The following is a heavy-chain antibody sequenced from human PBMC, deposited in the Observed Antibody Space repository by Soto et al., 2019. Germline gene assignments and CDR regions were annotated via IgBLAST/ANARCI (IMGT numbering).Heavy chain of an antibody. CDR2: ISGGGSST. V-gene: IGHV3-23*01. D-gene: IGHD5-18*01. CDR3: AKIGYSYGDAFDI. J-gene: IGHJ3*02. Sequence: GGSLRLSCAASGFTFNIYAMTWVRQAPGMGLEWVSTISGGGSSTYHADSVMGRFTISRDNSKNTVYLQMNSLRAEDTAVYYCAKIGYSYGDAFDIWGQGTMVTVSS. CDR1: GFTFNIYA.